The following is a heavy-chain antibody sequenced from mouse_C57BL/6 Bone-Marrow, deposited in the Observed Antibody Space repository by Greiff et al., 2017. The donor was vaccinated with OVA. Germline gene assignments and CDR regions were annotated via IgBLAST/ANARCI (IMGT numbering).Heavy chain of an antibody. J-gene: IGHJ4*01. D-gene: IGHD3-2*02. CDR2: IRSKSSNYAT. CDR3: VRVSLDSSGYDDAMDY. CDR1: GFTFNTYA. Sequence: EVQLVESGGGLVQPKGSLKLSCAASGFTFNTYAMHWVRQAPGKGLEWVARIRSKSSNYATYYADSVKDRVTISRDDSQSMLYLQMNNLKTEDTAMYYCVRVSLDSSGYDDAMDYWGQGTSVTVSS. V-gene: IGHV10-3*01.